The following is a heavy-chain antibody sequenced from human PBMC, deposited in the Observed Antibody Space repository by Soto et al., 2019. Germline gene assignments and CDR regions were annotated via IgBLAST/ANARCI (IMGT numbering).Heavy chain of an antibody. V-gene: IGHV4-39*01. D-gene: IGHD3-9*01. CDR1: GGSVSSSIYY. CDR3: GRLEGLATISYYFDY. CDR2: VYYSGST. Sequence: SETLSLTCTVSGGSVSSSIYYWGWVRQPPGKGLEWIGSVYYSGSTYYNPSLESRVTISVDKSKTQFSLNLMSLSAADTAVYYCGRLEGLATISYYFDYWGQGALVTVSS. J-gene: IGHJ4*02.